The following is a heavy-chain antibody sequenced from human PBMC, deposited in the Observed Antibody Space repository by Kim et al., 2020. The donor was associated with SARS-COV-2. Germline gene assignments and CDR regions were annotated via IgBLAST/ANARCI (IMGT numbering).Heavy chain of an antibody. J-gene: IGHJ4*02. V-gene: IGHV3-53*01. CDR3: AYVCAIMDY. CDR2: ST. Sequence: STYYADSVKGRFTISRDNSKNTLYLQMNSLRAEDTAVYYCAYVCAIMDYWGQGTLVTVSS. D-gene: IGHD3-16*01.